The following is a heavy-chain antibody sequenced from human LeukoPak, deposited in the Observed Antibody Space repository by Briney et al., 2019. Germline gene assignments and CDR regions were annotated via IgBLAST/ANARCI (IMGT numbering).Heavy chain of an antibody. CDR2: INPSGGST. J-gene: IGHJ4*02. D-gene: IGHD3-10*01. CDR1: GYTFTSYY. CDR3: ARRSGSGSYPYYFDY. Sequence: ASVKVSCKASGYTFTSYYMHWVRQAPEQGLEWMGIINPSGGSTSCAQKFQGRVTMTRDTSTSTVYMELSSLRSEDTAVYYCARRSGSGSYPYYFDYWGQGTLVTVSS. V-gene: IGHV1-46*01.